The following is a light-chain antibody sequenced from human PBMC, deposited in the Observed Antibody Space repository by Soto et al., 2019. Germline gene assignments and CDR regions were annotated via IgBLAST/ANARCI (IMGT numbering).Light chain of an antibody. CDR1: SSDVGGYNV. V-gene: IGLV2-11*01. J-gene: IGLJ3*02. CDR2: GVS. CDR3: CSYVDTDTWV. Sequence: QSVLTQPASVSGSPGQSLTISCTGTSSDVGGYNVVSWYQQHPGKAPKLMISGVSERPSGVPDRFSGSKSGNTASLTISGLQAEDEADYYCCSYVDTDTWVFGGGTKLTVL.